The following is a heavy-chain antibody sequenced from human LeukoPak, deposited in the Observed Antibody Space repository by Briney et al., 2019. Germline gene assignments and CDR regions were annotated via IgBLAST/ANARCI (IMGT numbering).Heavy chain of an antibody. Sequence: PSETLSLTCTVSGGSISSYYWSWIRQPPGKGLEWIAYIHYSGHTNYNPSLKSRVTISLDTSKNQFSLKLTSVTAADTALYYCARQQLPDGTYYFDYWGQGTLVTVSS. CDR2: IHYSGHT. CDR1: GGSISSYY. J-gene: IGHJ4*02. CDR3: ARQQLPDGTYYFDY. D-gene: IGHD6-13*01. V-gene: IGHV4-59*01.